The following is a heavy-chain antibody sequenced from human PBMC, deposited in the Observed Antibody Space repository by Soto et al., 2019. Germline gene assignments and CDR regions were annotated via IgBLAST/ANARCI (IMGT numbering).Heavy chain of an antibody. Sequence: GGSVRLSCAASGVTFSSYGMGWVRQAPGKGLDWVTSITGSGDNTYYADSVKGRFTISRDNSKNTLYLEMNSLRAEDTAVFFCAKYRARYFDYWGQGTLVTVSS. V-gene: IGHV3-23*01. D-gene: IGHD3-10*01. J-gene: IGHJ4*02. CDR3: AKYRARYFDY. CDR2: ITGSGDNT. CDR1: GVTFSSYG.